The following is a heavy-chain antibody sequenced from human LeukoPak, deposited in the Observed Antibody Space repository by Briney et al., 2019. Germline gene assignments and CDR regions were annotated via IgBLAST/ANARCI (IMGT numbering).Heavy chain of an antibody. V-gene: IGHV1-69*13. J-gene: IGHJ6*04. CDR3: ARDSPDIVVVPAAWGGMHV. CDR2: SIPIFGTS. Sequence: SSVTVSFKASGGTFISYASSGVRQAPGQGLEWMGGSIPIFGTSNYAQRFQGRVTITADDSPRTAYMELSSLRSEDTDVYYCARDSPDIVVVPAAWGGMHVWGKGTTVTVSS. CDR1: GGTFISYA. D-gene: IGHD2-2*01.